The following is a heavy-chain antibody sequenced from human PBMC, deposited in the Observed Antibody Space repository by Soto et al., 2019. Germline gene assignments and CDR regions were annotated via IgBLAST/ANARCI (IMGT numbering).Heavy chain of an antibody. CDR1: GDSMTSSSYY. CDR2: IYYSERTSYNSGST. CDR3: ARHTRNQFDP. Sequence: QLQLQESGPGLVKPSETLSLTCTVSGDSMTSSSYYWGWIRQPPGKGLEWVGSIYYSERTSYNSGSTYYSPPLKRRVAISGDTSKGQLSLKLSSVTAADTAVYYCARHTRNQFDPWGQGTLVTVSS. V-gene: IGHV4-39*01. J-gene: IGHJ5*02.